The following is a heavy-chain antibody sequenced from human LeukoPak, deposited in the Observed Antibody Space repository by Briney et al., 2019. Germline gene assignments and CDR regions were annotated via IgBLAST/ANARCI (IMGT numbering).Heavy chain of an antibody. CDR2: ISSSSSYI. CDR3: ARQYGSGSYYKGY. CDR1: GFTFSSYS. V-gene: IGHV3-21*01. D-gene: IGHD3-10*01. Sequence: PGGSLRLSCAASGFTFSSYSMNWVRQAPGKGLEWVSSISSSSSYIYYADSVKGRFTISRDNAKNSLYLQMNSLRAEDTAVYYCARQYGSGSYYKGYRGQGTLVTVSS. J-gene: IGHJ4*02.